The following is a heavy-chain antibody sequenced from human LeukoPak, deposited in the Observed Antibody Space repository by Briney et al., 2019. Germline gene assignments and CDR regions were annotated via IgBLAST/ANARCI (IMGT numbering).Heavy chain of an antibody. J-gene: IGHJ4*02. CDR3: AKYAPPSTTVTRFFDY. CDR2: INQDGSGK. CDR1: GVTFSNHW. V-gene: IGHV3-7*03. Sequence: PGGSLRLSCVTSGVTFSNHWMTWVRQAPGKGLEWVANINQDGSGKYYVDSVKGRFSISRDTSKNTLYLQMNSLRAEDTAVYYCAKYAPPSTTVTRFFDYWGQGTLVTVSS. D-gene: IGHD4-17*01.